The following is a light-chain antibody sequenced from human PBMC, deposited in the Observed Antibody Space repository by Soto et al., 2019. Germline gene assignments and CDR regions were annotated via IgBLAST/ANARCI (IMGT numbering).Light chain of an antibody. J-gene: IGLJ2*01. Sequence: QSALTQPRSVSGSPGQSVTISCIGTSSDIGNYHYVSWYQQHPGKAPKLLIYAVTTRPSGVPDRFSGSKSGNTASLTISGLQSDDEADYYCCSYAGSYIYVVFGGGTKLTVL. CDR1: SSDIGNYHY. V-gene: IGLV2-11*01. CDR3: CSYAGSYIYVV. CDR2: AVT.